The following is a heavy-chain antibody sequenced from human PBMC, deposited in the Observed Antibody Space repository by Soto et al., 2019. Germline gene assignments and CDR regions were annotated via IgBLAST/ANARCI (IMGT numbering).Heavy chain of an antibody. Sequence: QVHLQESGPGLVKPSETLSLTCAVSGVSINIHSWWTGVPKPPGKGLACIGDVYHDAGNNYNPALNRRFTIALVNPNNQFYLSLPSVTAGDTAIYYCAASPGWYRLDVWGQGRMITVSS. J-gene: IGHJ3*01. V-gene: IGHV4-4*02. D-gene: IGHD2-15*01. CDR3: AASPGWYRLDV. CDR1: GVSINIHSW. CDR2: VYHDAGN.